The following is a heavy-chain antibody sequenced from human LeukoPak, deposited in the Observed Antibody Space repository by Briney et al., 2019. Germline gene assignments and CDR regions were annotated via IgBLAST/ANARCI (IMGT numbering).Heavy chain of an antibody. Sequence: GGSLRLSCAASGFTFSNFAMMWVRQAPGTGLQWVSTITGYGATFYADSVRGRFTIFRDTSMNTLFLQMDSLGAEDTAVYYRAKGAAAGKVDWFDPWGQGTLVTVSS. V-gene: IGHV3-23*01. CDR1: GFTFSNFA. CDR3: AKGAAAGKVDWFDP. CDR2: ITGYGAT. D-gene: IGHD6-13*01. J-gene: IGHJ5*02.